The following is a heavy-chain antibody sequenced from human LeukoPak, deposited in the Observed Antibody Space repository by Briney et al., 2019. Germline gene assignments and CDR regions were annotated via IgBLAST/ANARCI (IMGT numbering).Heavy chain of an antibody. Sequence: GGSLRLSCAASGFTVSSNYMSWVRQAPGKGLEWVSVIYSGGSTYYADSVKGRFTISRDNSKNTLYLQTNSLRAEDTAVYYCARGYCGGDCYASAFDIWGQGTMVTVSS. D-gene: IGHD2-21*01. J-gene: IGHJ3*02. CDR2: IYSGGST. CDR3: ARGYCGGDCYASAFDI. CDR1: GFTVSSNY. V-gene: IGHV3-53*01.